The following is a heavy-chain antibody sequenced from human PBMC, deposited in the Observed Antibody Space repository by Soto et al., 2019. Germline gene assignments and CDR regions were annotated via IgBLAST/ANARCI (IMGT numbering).Heavy chain of an antibody. CDR2: ISGSGGST. CDR3: AKVAVHRGVVLDY. V-gene: IGHV3-23*01. D-gene: IGHD3-3*01. CDR1: GFTFNNYA. J-gene: IGHJ4*02. Sequence: GGSLRLSCAASGFTFNNYAVSWVRQAPGKGLQWVSVISGSGGSTYYADSVKGRFTISRDNSRNTLYLQMNSLRAEDTAVYYCAKVAVHRGVVLDYWGQGTLVTVSS.